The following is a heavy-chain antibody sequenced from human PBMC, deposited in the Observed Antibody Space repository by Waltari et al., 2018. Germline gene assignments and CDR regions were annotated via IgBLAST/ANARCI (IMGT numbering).Heavy chain of an antibody. CDR3: TRGSTYYDFWRGDY. V-gene: IGHV3-49*03. CDR1: GFTFGDYS. CDR2: IKSKSYGGTT. Sequence: VQLVESGGGVVQPGRSLRLSCTASGFTFGDYSMRWFRPAPGKGMGGVGFIKSKSYGGTTKNPGSVKGKFTNSRDESKSIAYLQMNSLKTEDAAVYYCTRGSTYYDFWRGDYWGQGTLVTVSS. J-gene: IGHJ4*02. D-gene: IGHD3-3*01.